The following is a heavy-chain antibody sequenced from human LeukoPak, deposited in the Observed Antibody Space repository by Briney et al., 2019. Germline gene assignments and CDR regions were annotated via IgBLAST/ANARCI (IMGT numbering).Heavy chain of an antibody. CDR2: IKGDGSER. V-gene: IGHV3-7*01. J-gene: IGHJ4*02. CDR3: AREPSGDYYAYYFDL. Sequence: GGSLRLSCEASGFTFSLYWMSWVRQAPGKGLEWVANIKGDGSERYYVDSVKGRFTISRDNAKNSLYLQMNSLRVEDTAVYYCAREPSGDYYAYYFDLWGQGTLVTVSS. D-gene: IGHD3-22*01. CDR1: GFTFSLYW.